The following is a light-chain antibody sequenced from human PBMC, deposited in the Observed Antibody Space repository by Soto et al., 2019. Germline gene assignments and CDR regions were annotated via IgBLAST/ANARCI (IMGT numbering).Light chain of an antibody. CDR1: SSDVGGYNY. CDR3: SSYTSSITSLYV. Sequence: QSALTQPASVSGSPGQSITISCTGTSSDVGGYNYVSWYQQHPGKAPKLMIYEVSNRPSGVSNRFSGSKSGNTASLTISGLQAEDDADYYCSSYTSSITSLYVFGTGTTLTVL. CDR2: EVS. J-gene: IGLJ1*01. V-gene: IGLV2-14*01.